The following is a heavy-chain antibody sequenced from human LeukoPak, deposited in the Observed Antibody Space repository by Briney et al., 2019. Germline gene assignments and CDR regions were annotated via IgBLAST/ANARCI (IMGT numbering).Heavy chain of an antibody. CDR1: GGSISSGGYY. V-gene: IGHV4-31*03. CDR2: IYYSGST. CDR3: ATLPSPPYYYGSGSSNAFDI. J-gene: IGHJ3*02. D-gene: IGHD3-10*01. Sequence: PSQTLSLTCTVSGGSISSGGYYWNWIRQHPGKGLEWIGYIYYSGSTYYNPSLKSRVTISVDTSKNQFSLKLSSVTAADTAVYYCATLPSPPYYYGSGSSNAFDIWGQGTMVTVSS.